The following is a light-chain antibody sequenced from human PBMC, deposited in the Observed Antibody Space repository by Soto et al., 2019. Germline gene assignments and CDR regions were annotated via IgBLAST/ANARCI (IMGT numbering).Light chain of an antibody. J-gene: IGLJ2*01. CDR3: SSYTSSSTYVV. Sequence: QSALTQPASMSGSPGQSITISCTGTSSDVGGYNYVSWYQQHPGKAPQLIIYDVTNRPSGVSNRFSGSKSGNTASLTISGLQAEDEADYYSSSYTSSSTYVVFGGGTKLTVL. V-gene: IGLV2-14*03. CDR2: DVT. CDR1: SSDVGGYNY.